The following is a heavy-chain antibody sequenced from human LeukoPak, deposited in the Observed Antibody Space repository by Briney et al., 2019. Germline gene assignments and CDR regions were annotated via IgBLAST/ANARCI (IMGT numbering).Heavy chain of an antibody. CDR1: GYTFTSYG. D-gene: IGHD2-21*02. J-gene: IGHJ5*02. CDR3: ARDCGGDCYHISNWFDP. CDR2: ISAYNGNT. V-gene: IGHV1-18*01. Sequence: ASVTVSCKASGYTFTSYGISWVRQAPGQGLEWMGWISAYNGNTNYAQKLQGRVTMTTDTSTSTAYMELRSLRSDDTAVYYCARDCGGDCYHISNWFDPWGQGTLVTVSS.